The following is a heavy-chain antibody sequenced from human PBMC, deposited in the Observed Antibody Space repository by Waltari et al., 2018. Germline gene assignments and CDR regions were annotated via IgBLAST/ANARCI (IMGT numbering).Heavy chain of an antibody. CDR1: GGSFSGYY. CDR3: ARGPRYYYDSSGYPLDY. Sequence: QVQLQQWGAGLLKPSETLSLTCAVYGGSFSGYYWSWIRQPPGKGLEWIGEINHSGSTNYNPSLKRRVTISVDTSKNQFSLKLSSVTAADTAVYYCARGPRYYYDSSGYPLDYWGQGTLVTVSS. CDR2: INHSGST. D-gene: IGHD3-22*01. J-gene: IGHJ4*02. V-gene: IGHV4-34*01.